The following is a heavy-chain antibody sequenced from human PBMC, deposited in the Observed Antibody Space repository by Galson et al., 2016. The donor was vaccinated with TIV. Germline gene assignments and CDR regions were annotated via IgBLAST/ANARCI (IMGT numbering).Heavy chain of an antibody. CDR3: AKDPRLYGDYLLAYFDF. Sequence: SLRLSCAASGFSFSDYGLHWVRQAPGRGLEWLAVISYDGSYKYYADSVKGRFTTSRDNTKNTVSLQMNSLRPEDTGVYYCAKDPRLYGDYLLAYFDFWGQGDLVTVST. J-gene: IGHJ4*02. CDR2: ISYDGSYK. V-gene: IGHV3-30*18. D-gene: IGHD4-17*01. CDR1: GFSFSDYG.